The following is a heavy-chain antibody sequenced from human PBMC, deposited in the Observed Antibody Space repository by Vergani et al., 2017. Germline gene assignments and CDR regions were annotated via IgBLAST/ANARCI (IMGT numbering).Heavy chain of an antibody. V-gene: IGHV5-51*01. J-gene: IGHJ4*02. D-gene: IGHD6-13*01. Sequence: EVQLVQSGAEVKKSGESLKLLCKRCGYSYTSYWIGWVREMPGKGLEWMGIMYPGDSDTRYSPSFQGQVTISADKSISTAYLQWSSLKAWDTAMYYCARHAYSSSWLDYWGQGTLVTVSS. CDR2: MYPGDSDT. CDR3: ARHAYSSSWLDY. CDR1: GYSYTSYW.